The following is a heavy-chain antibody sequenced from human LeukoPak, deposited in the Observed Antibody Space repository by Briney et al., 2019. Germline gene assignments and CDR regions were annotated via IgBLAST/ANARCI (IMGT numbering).Heavy chain of an antibody. J-gene: IGHJ4*02. V-gene: IGHV1-18*01. D-gene: IGHD3-22*01. CDR1: GYSFTTYG. Sequence: GASVKVSCKTSGYSFTTYGVTWVRQAPRQGLEWMGWISAYDGDTYYAQNLQGRVTMSTDTSTSTAYMELRSLRSGDTAVYYCARVQPHRIHYDNSDYPTHNDYWGQGTPVTVSS. CDR3: ARVQPHRIHYDNSDYPTHNDY. CDR2: ISAYDGDT.